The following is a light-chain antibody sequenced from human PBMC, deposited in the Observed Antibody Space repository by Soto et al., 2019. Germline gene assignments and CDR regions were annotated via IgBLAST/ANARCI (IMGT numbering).Light chain of an antibody. CDR2: GAS. J-gene: IGKJ4*01. CDR1: QSVSNSY. V-gene: IGKV3-20*01. Sequence: EIVLTQSPGTLSLSPWERATLSCRASQSVSNSYLAWYQQKPGQAPRLLIYGASSRATGIPDRFSGSGSGTDFTLTISRLEPEDFAVYYCQQYGSSPGLTFGGGTKVDI. CDR3: QQYGSSPGLT.